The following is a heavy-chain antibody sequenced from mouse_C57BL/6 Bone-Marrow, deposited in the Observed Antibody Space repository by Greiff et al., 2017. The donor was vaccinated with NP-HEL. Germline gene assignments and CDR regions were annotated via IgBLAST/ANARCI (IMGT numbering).Heavy chain of an antibody. J-gene: IGHJ2*01. D-gene: IGHD1-1*01. Sequence: QVQLQQPGAELVRPGSSVKLSCKASGYTFTSYWMHWVKQRPIQGLEWIGNIDPSDSEPHYNQKFKDKATLTVDKSSSTAYMQLSSLTSEDSAVYYCARSLITTVVPDYWGQGTTLTVSS. CDR2: IDPSDSEP. V-gene: IGHV1-52*01. CDR3: ARSLITTVVPDY. CDR1: GYTFTSYW.